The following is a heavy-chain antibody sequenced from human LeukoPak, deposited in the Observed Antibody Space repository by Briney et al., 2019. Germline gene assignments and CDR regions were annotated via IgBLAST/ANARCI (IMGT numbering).Heavy chain of an antibody. Sequence: SQTLSLTCAVSGGSISSGGYSWSWIRQPPGTGLEWIGYIYHSGSTYYNPSLKSRVTISVDRSKNQFSLKLSSVTAADTAVYYCARAIYYDSSGYYATPDAFDIWGQGTMVTVSS. CDR3: ARAIYYDSSGYYATPDAFDI. CDR2: IYHSGST. V-gene: IGHV4-30-2*01. D-gene: IGHD3-22*01. J-gene: IGHJ3*02. CDR1: GGSISSGGYS.